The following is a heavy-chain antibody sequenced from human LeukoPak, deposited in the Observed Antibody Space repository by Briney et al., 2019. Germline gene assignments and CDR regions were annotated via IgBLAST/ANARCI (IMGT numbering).Heavy chain of an antibody. CDR1: GFTFSSYG. CDR3: AREAYIAVAGTDYYYYGMDV. Sequence: GGSLRLSCAASGFTFSSYGMRWVRQAPGKGLEWVAVIWYDGSNKYYADSVKGRFTISRDNSKNTLYLQMNSLRAEDTAVYYCAREAYIAVAGTDYYYYGMDVWGKGTTVTVSS. D-gene: IGHD6-19*01. V-gene: IGHV3-33*01. J-gene: IGHJ6*04. CDR2: IWYDGSNK.